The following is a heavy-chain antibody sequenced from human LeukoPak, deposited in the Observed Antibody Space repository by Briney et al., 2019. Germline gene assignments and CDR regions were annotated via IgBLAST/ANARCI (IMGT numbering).Heavy chain of an antibody. V-gene: IGHV3-48*03. CDR1: GFTFSSYE. J-gene: IGHJ5*02. Sequence: PGGSLRLSCAASGFTFSSYEMNWVRQAPGKGLEWLSYIIGSGSTTQYADSVRDRFTISRDNDKNAVYLQMNSLRAGDTAIYYCVRDRGGAYSGDNLFDPWGQGTLVTVSS. D-gene: IGHD2-21*01. CDR3: VRDRGGAYSGDNLFDP. CDR2: IIGSGSTT.